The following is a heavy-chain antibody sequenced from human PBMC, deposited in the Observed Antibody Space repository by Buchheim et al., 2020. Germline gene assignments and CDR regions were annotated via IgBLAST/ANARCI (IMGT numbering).Heavy chain of an antibody. CDR1: GFTFSSYG. V-gene: IGHV3-30*18. CDR3: AKDGRDGYNFLY. Sequence: QVQLVESGGGVVQPGRSLRLSCAASGFTFSSYGMHWVRQAPGKGLEWVAVISYDGSNKYYADSVKGRFTISRDNSKNTLYLQMNSLRAEGTAAYYCAKDGRDGYNFLYWGQGTL. J-gene: IGHJ4*02. CDR2: ISYDGSNK. D-gene: IGHD5-24*01.